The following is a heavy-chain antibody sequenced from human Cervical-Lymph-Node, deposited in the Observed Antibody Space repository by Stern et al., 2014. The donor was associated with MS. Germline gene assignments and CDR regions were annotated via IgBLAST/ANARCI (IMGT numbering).Heavy chain of an antibody. J-gene: IGHJ4*02. CDR2: INSGGSST. Sequence: EVQLVESGGDLVQPGGSLRLSCAASGFTFSSYWMQWVRQAPGKGLVWVSHINSGGSSTTYADSVKGRFTTSRDNAKNTLYLQMDDLRAEDTAVYFCVRDNYGTDYWGQGTLVTVSS. CDR3: VRDNYGTDY. CDR1: GFTFSSYW. D-gene: IGHD3-16*01. V-gene: IGHV3-74*03.